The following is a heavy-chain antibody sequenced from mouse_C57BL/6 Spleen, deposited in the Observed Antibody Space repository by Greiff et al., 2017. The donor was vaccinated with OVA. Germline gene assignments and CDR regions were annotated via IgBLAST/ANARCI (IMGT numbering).Heavy chain of an antibody. J-gene: IGHJ1*03. Sequence: EVQLVESGGDLVKPGGSLKLSCAASGFTFSSYGMSWVRQTPDKRLEWVATISSGGSYTYYPDSVKGRFTISRDNAKNTLYLQMSSLKSEDTAMYYCARQASTMITTDWYFDVWGTGTTVTVSS. V-gene: IGHV5-6*01. CDR3: ARQASTMITTDWYFDV. CDR2: ISSGGSYT. CDR1: GFTFSSYG. D-gene: IGHD2-4*01.